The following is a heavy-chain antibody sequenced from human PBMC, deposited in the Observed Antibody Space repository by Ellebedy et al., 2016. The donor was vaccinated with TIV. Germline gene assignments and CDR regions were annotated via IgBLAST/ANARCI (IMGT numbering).Heavy chain of an antibody. CDR3: ARVRRGSFNDYVLDF. CDR2: INPNSGYT. V-gene: IGHV1-8*01. CDR1: GYTFTTYD. J-gene: IGHJ4*02. Sequence: ASVKVSXXASGYTFTTYDIGWVRQAPGQGLEWMGRINPNSGYTGLAQKFQGRVTVTRNPPISTAYMEPRSLTSDDTAVYYCARVRRGSFNDYVLDFWGQGALVTVSS. D-gene: IGHD5/OR15-5a*01.